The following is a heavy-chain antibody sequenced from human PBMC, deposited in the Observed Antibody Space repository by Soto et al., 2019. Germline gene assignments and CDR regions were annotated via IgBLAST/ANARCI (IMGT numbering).Heavy chain of an antibody. CDR2: FSSSRNYT. V-gene: IGHV3-11*06. CDR1: GFSFSEHY. Sequence: PGGSLRLSCVASGFSFSEHYMSWIRQVPGKGRECASYFSSSRNYTNYADAVKGRFTISRDNAKKSLYLQMNSLRDEDSAVYYCARGRPHSSWHQDFDYWGQGALVTVSS. D-gene: IGHD6-13*01. J-gene: IGHJ4*02. CDR3: ARGRPHSSWHQDFDY.